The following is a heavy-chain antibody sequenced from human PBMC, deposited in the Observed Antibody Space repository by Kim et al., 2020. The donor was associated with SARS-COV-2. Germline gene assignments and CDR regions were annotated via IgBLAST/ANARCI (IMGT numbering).Heavy chain of an antibody. V-gene: IGHV6-1*01. Sequence: KSRITINPDTSKNQFSLQLNSVTPEDTAVYYCARVQWEYYDFWSGAFDIWGQGTMVTVSS. J-gene: IGHJ3*02. D-gene: IGHD3-3*01. CDR3: ARVQWEYYDFWSGAFDI.